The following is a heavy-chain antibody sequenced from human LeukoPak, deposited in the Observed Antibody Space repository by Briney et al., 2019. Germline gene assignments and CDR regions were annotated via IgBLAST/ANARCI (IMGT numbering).Heavy chain of an antibody. CDR2: ISAGGST. D-gene: IGHD3-10*02. CDR3: AKRPAAVRGVIPYLDY. Sequence: PGGSLRLSCAVSGFMFSSFSMSWVRYVPGKGLEWVSTISAGGSTYYADSVKGRFTISRDNSKNTLFLQMNSLRAEDTAIYYCAKRPAAVRGVIPYLDYWGQGTLVTVSS. CDR1: GFMFSSFS. V-gene: IGHV3-23*01. J-gene: IGHJ4*02.